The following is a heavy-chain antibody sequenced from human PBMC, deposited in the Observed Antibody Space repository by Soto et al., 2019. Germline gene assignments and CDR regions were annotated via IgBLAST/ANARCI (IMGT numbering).Heavy chain of an antibody. Sequence: ASVKVSCKASGYTFTSYGISWVRQAPGQGLEWMGWISAYNGNTNYAQKLQGRVTMTWDTSISTAYVELSRLRSDDTAVYYCAPHYPDSSGYFDHWGQGTLVTVAS. CDR3: APHYPDSSGYFDH. J-gene: IGHJ4*02. D-gene: IGHD3-22*01. CDR1: GYTFTSYG. V-gene: IGHV1-18*04. CDR2: ISAYNGNT.